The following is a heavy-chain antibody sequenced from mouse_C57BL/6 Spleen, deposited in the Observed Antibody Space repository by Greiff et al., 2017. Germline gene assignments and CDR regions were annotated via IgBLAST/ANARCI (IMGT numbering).Heavy chain of an antibody. CDR3: ARNYYGSSIYWYFDV. CDR2: ISSGSSTI. Sequence: DVMLVESGGGLVKPGGSLKLSCAASGFTFSDYGMPWVRQAPEKGLEWVAYISSGSSTIYYADTVKGRFTISRDNAKNTLFLQMTSLRSEDTAMYYCARNYYGSSIYWYFDVWGTGTTVTVSS. J-gene: IGHJ1*03. V-gene: IGHV5-17*01. CDR1: GFTFSDYG. D-gene: IGHD1-1*01.